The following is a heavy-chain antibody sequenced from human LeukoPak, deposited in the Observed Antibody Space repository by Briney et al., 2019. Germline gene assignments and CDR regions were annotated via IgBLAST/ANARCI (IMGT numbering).Heavy chain of an antibody. D-gene: IGHD3-22*01. Sequence: PGGSLRLSCAASGFTFSSYAMSWVRQAPGKGLEWVSAISGSGGSTYYADSVKGRFTISRDNSKNTLYLQMNSLKTEDTAVYYCSRPSDRSGYYYYFDYWGQGTLVTASS. CDR3: SRPSDRSGYYYYFDY. CDR1: GFTFSSYA. V-gene: IGHV3-23*01. J-gene: IGHJ4*02. CDR2: ISGSGGST.